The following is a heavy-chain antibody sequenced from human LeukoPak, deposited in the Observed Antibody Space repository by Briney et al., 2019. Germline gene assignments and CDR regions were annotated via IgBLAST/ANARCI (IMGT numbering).Heavy chain of an antibody. D-gene: IGHD3-10*01. CDR1: GFTFSSYA. CDR3: AKAGYYGSGSSYYFDY. Sequence: GGSLRLSCAASGFTFSSYAMRWVRQAPGKGLEWVSAISGSGGSTYYADSVKGRFTIYRDNSKHTLYLQMNSLRAEDTAVYYCAKAGYYGSGSSYYFDYWGQGTLVTVSS. V-gene: IGHV3-23*01. J-gene: IGHJ4*02. CDR2: ISGSGGST.